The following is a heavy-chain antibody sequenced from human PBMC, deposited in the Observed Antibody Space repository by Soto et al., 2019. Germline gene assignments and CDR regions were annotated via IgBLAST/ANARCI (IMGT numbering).Heavy chain of an antibody. CDR3: ARDYEAAIPHYYYYYGMDV. D-gene: IGHD5-18*01. J-gene: IGHJ6*02. V-gene: IGHV3-30*03. CDR2: ISYDGSNK. CDR1: GFTFSSYG. Sequence: QVQLVESGGGVVQPGRSLRLSCAASGFTFSSYGMHWVRQAPGKGLEWVAVISYDGSNKYYADSVKGRFTISRDNSKNTLYLQMNSLRAEDTAVYYCARDYEAAIPHYYYYYGMDVWGQGTTVTVSS.